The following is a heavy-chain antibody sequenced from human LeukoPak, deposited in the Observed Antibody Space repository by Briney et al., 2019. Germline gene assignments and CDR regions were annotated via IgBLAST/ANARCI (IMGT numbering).Heavy chain of an antibody. V-gene: IGHV1-69*04. D-gene: IGHD6-19*01. Sequence: SVKVSCKASGGTFSSYAISWVRQAPGQGLEWMGRIIPILGIANYAQKFQGRVTITADKSTSTAYMELSSLRSEDTAVYYCARVNSSGWYPLDYWGQGTLVTVSS. CDR2: IIPILGIA. CDR1: GGTFSSYA. J-gene: IGHJ4*02. CDR3: ARVNSSGWYPLDY.